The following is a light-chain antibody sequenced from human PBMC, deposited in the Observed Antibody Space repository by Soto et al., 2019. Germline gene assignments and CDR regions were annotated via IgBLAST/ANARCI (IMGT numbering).Light chain of an antibody. CDR3: LQDYNSWT. Sequence: AIQMTQSPSSLSASVGDRVTITCRASQGLRNDLGWYQQKPGKAPKLLIYAASSLQSGVPSRFSGSGSGTDFTLTISSLQPEDFATYYCLQDYNSWTFGQGTKVDIK. CDR1: QGLRND. CDR2: AAS. J-gene: IGKJ1*01. V-gene: IGKV1-6*01.